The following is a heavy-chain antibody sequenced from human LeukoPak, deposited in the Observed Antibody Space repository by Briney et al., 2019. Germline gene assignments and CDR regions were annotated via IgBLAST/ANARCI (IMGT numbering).Heavy chain of an antibody. V-gene: IGHV4-4*07. CDR2: IYTSGST. CDR1: GGSISSYY. J-gene: IGHJ4*02. Sequence: SETLSLTCTVSGGSISSYYWSWIRQPAGKGLEWIGRIYTSGSTNYNPSLKSRVTMSVDTSKNQFSLKLSSVTAADTAVYYCARDECSGGSCYFDHWGQGTLVTVSS. CDR3: ARDECSGGSCYFDH. D-gene: IGHD2-15*01.